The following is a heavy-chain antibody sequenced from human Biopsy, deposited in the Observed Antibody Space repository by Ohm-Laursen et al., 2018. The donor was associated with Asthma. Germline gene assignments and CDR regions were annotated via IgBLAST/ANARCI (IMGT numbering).Heavy chain of an antibody. CDR1: GGTFSNFA. CDR2: IMTVFGTT. V-gene: IGHV1-69*01. J-gene: IGHJ6*02. Sequence: SSVKVSCNAPGGTFSNFAISWVRQAPGQGLEWLGGIMTVFGTTNYAQKVQGRVTITADESTSTAYVEVTSLRSEDTAIYYCARCQVGYSSGWSLLLKKIYYSGMDVWGQGTAVTVSS. CDR3: ARCQVGYSSGWSLLLKKIYYSGMDV. D-gene: IGHD6-19*01.